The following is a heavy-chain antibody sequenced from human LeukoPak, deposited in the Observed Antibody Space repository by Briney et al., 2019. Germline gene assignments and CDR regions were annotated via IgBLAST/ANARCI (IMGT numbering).Heavy chain of an antibody. CDR1: GFTFSSYA. CDR2: ISYDGTNK. Sequence: PGRSLRLSCAASGFTFSSYAMYWVRQAPGKGLEWVAVISYDGTNKYYADSMKGRFTISRDNAKNTLYLQMNSLRAEDTAVYYCATSWGVVPSTLDYWGQGTLVTVSS. CDR3: ATSWGVVPSTLDY. D-gene: IGHD2-2*01. V-gene: IGHV3-30-3*01. J-gene: IGHJ4*02.